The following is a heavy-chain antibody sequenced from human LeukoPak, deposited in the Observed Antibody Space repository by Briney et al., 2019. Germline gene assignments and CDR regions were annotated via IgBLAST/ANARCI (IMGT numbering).Heavy chain of an antibody. CDR3: ARVGVTGELYPDYYYYMDV. D-gene: IGHD1-20*01. J-gene: IGHJ6*03. V-gene: IGHV4-59*01. Sequence: PSETLSLTCTVSGGSISSYYWSWIRQPPGKGLEWIGYIYYSGSTNYNPSLKSRVTISVDTSKNQFSLKLSSVTAADTAGYYCARVGVTGELYPDYYYYMDVWGKGTTVTVSS. CDR2: IYYSGST. CDR1: GGSISSYY.